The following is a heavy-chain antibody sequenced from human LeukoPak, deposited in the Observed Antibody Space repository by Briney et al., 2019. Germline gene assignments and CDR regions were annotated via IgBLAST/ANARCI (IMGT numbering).Heavy chain of an antibody. J-gene: IGHJ5*02. D-gene: IGHD2-2*01. CDR1: GGSISSGDYY. CDR2: IYYSGST. CDR3: ARADAYCSSTSCYFRFDP. Sequence: SETLSLTCTVSGGSISSGDYYWSWIRQPPGKGLEWIVYIYYSGSTYYNPSLKSRVTISVDTSKNQFSLKLSSVTAADTAVYYCARADAYCSSTSCYFRFDPWGQGTLVTVSS. V-gene: IGHV4-30-4*08.